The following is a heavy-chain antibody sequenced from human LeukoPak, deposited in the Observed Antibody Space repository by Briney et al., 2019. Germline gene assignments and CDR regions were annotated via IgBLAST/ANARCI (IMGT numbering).Heavy chain of an antibody. CDR2: ISSSGSTI. J-gene: IGHJ4*02. CDR1: RFTFSSYE. Sequence: GGSLRLSCAASRFTFSSYEMNWVSQAPGKGLEWISHISSSGSTIYYADSVKGRFTISRDNAKNSLYLQMNSLRAEDTAVYYCVKEQSSGWYRVADYWGQGTMVTVSS. V-gene: IGHV3-48*03. D-gene: IGHD6-19*01. CDR3: VKEQSSGWYRVADY.